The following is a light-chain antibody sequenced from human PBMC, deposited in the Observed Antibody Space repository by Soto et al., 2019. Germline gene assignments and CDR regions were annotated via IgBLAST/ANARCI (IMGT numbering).Light chain of an antibody. V-gene: IGKV3-15*01. CDR3: QQYNNCPWT. J-gene: IGKJ1*01. CDR1: QSISDT. Sequence: EIVMTQSPATLSVSPGGRATLSCRASQSISDTLAWYQQKPGQAPRLLIYSASRGATGFPARFSGSGSGTDFTLTISSLQSEDFAVYYCQQYNNCPWTFAQGTNVDIK. CDR2: SAS.